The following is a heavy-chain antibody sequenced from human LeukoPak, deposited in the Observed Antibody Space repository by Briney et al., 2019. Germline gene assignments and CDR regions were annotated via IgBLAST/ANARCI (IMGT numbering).Heavy chain of an antibody. CDR3: AREPPSRNIWSGYYTGWIDY. J-gene: IGHJ4*02. CDR2: ISGSGGST. V-gene: IGHV3-23*01. D-gene: IGHD3-3*01. Sequence: GGSLRLSCAASGFTFSSYGMSWVRQAPGKGLEWVSAISGSGGSTYYADSVKGRFTISRDNAKNSLYLQMNSLRAEDTAVYYCAREPPSRNIWSGYYTGWIDYWGQGTLVTVSS. CDR1: GFTFSSYG.